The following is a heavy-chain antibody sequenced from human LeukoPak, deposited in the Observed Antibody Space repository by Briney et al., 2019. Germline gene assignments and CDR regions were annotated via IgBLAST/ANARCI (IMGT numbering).Heavy chain of an antibody. CDR2: INPNSGGT. CDR3: AREYDSSGYSYYGMDV. V-gene: IGHV1-2*02. J-gene: IGHJ6*02. CDR1: GYTFTGYY. D-gene: IGHD3-22*01. Sequence: ASVKVSCKASGYTFTGYYMHWVRPAPGQGLEWMGWINPNSGGTNYAQKFQGRVTMTRDTSISTAYMELSRLRSDDTAVYYCAREYDSSGYSYYGMDVWGQGTTVTVSS.